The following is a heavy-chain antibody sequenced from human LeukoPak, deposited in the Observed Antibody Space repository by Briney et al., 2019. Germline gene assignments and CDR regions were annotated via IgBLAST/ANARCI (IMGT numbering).Heavy chain of an antibody. CDR2: IWYDGSNK. D-gene: IGHD2-2*01. V-gene: IGHV3-33*01. CDR1: GFTFSSYG. J-gene: IGHJ6*02. CDR3: ARDWSDIVVVPAAIPALDYYGMDV. Sequence: PGGSLRLSCAASGFTFSSYGMHWVRQAPGKGLEWVAVIWYDGSNKCYADSVKGRFTISRDNSKNTLYLQMNSLRAEDTAVYYCARDWSDIVVVPAAIPALDYYGMDVWGQGTTVTVSS.